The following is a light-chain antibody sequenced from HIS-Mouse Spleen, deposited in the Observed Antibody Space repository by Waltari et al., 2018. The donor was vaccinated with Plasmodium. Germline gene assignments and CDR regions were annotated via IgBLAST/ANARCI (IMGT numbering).Light chain of an antibody. V-gene: IGLV5-45*04. J-gene: IGLJ1*01. CDR1: DALPNHY. CDR3: MIWHSSAYV. CDR2: YKSDSDK. Sequence: ELTQPPSVSVSPGQTARITCPGDALPNHYAYWYQKKSGSPPQYLLRYKSDSDKQQGSGVPSRFSGSKDASANAGILLISGLQSEDEADYYCMIWHSSAYVFGTGTKVTVL.